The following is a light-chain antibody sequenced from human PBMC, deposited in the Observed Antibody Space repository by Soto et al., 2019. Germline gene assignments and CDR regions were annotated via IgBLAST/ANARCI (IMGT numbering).Light chain of an antibody. CDR1: SSDVGGYNY. V-gene: IGLV2-14*01. Sequence: QSALTQPASVSGSPGQSITICCTGTSSDVGGYNYVSWYQQHPGKAPKLMIYEVSNRPSGVSNRFSGSKSSNTASLTISGLQAEDEADYYCSSYTSISTVFGGGTKLTVL. CDR2: EVS. J-gene: IGLJ2*01. CDR3: SSYTSISTV.